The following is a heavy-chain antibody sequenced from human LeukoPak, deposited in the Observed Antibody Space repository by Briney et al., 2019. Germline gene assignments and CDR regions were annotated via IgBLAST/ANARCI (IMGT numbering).Heavy chain of an antibody. CDR3: AKGSRGYSGYPDY. J-gene: IGHJ4*02. V-gene: IGHV3-48*04. D-gene: IGHD5-12*01. CDR2: ISSSSSTI. Sequence: GGSLRLSCAASGFTFSSYSMNWVRQAPGKGLEWVSYISSSSSTIYYADSVKGRFTISRDNAKNSLYLQMNSLRAEDTALYYCAKGSRGYSGYPDYWGQGTLVTVSS. CDR1: GFTFSSYS.